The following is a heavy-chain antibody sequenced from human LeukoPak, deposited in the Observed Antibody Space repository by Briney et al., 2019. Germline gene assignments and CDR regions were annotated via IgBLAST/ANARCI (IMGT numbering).Heavy chain of an antibody. CDR2: ISGSGGST. D-gene: IGHD3-3*01. CDR3: AKDSYYDFWSGFDY. CDR1: GFTVSSNY. V-gene: IGHV3-23*01. Sequence: GGSLRLSCAASGFTVSSNYMSWVRQAPGKGLEWVSAISGSGGSTYYADSVKGRFTISRDNSKNTLYLQMNSLRAEDTAVYYCAKDSYYDFWSGFDYWGQGTLVTVSS. J-gene: IGHJ4*02.